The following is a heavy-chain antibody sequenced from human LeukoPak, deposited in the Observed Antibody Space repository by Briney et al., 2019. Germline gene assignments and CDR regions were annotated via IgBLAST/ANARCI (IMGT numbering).Heavy chain of an antibody. CDR2: INHSGST. D-gene: IGHD5-12*01. CDR1: GGSFSGYY. CDR3: ARGREWLRTFDY. J-gene: IGHJ4*02. V-gene: IGHV4-34*01. Sequence: SETLSLTCAVYGGSFSGYYWSWIRQPPGKGLEWIGEINHSGSTNYNPSLKSRVTISVDTSKNQFSLKLSSVTAADTAVYYCARGREWLRTFDYWGQGTLVTVSS.